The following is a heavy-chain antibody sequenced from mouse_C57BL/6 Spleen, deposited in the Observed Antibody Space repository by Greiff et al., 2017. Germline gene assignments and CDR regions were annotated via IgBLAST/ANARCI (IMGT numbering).Heavy chain of an antibody. Sequence: EVKLVESGGGLVKPGGSLKLSCAASGFTFSSYAMSWVRQTPEKRLEWVATISDGGSYTYYPDNVKGRFTISRDNAKNNLYLQMSHLKSEDTAMYYCARDRYSNYGDYAMDYWGQGTSVTVSS. D-gene: IGHD2-5*01. J-gene: IGHJ4*01. CDR1: GFTFSSYA. V-gene: IGHV5-4*01. CDR2: ISDGGSYT. CDR3: ARDRYSNYGDYAMDY.